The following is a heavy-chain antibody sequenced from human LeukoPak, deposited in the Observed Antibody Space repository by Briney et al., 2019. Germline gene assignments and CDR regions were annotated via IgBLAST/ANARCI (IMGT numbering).Heavy chain of an antibody. CDR1: GGSISSYY. Sequence: SETLSLNRTVSGGSISSYYWSWLRQPPGKGLEWIGNIYYSGSTNYNPSLKSRVTISVDTSKNQFSLKLSSVTAADTAVYYCARVRSISLFDPWGQGTLVTVSS. D-gene: IGHD3-3*02. CDR2: IYYSGST. CDR3: ARVRSISLFDP. V-gene: IGHV4-59*01. J-gene: IGHJ5*02.